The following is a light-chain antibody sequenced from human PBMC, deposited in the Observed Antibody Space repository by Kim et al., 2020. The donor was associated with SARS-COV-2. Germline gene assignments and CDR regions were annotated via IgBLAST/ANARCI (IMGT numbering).Light chain of an antibody. Sequence: EIVLTQSPATLSLSPGERATLSCRASQSVTSNLALYRQKPGQAPRLLIYDASNRAAGVPARFSGSGSGTDFTLTISSLEPEDFAVYYCQQRSAWPRTFGGGTKLEI. J-gene: IGKJ4*01. V-gene: IGKV3-11*01. CDR2: DAS. CDR3: QQRSAWPRT. CDR1: QSVTSN.